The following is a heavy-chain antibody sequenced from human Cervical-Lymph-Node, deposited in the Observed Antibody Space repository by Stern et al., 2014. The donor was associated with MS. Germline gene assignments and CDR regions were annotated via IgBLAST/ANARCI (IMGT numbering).Heavy chain of an antibody. CDR1: GYTFTTYY. V-gene: IGHV1-46*01. CDR2: FNPSGRKS. J-gene: IGHJ4*02. D-gene: IGHD1-1*01. Sequence: QVQLMQSGAEIRKPWASVKISCEASGYTFTTYYIHWGRQAPGQGLEWVASFNPSGRKSTYAQRFQGRVTVTGDTSTSTVSLELTGLTSEDTAVYYCARVLSLATSDSWGQGTLVIVSS. CDR3: ARVLSLATSDS.